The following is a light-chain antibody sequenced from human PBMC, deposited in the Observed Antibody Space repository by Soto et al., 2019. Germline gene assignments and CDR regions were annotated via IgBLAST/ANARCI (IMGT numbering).Light chain of an antibody. CDR1: QSVSSN. J-gene: IGKJ5*01. CDR2: DAS. V-gene: IGKV3-15*01. CDR3: QQYVSSVT. Sequence: TVMTQSPATLSVSPGERATLSCRASQSVSSNLAWYQQKPGRAPRLLIYDASTRATGIPARFSGSGSGTDFTLTITRLEPEDSAVYYCQQYVSSVTFGQGTRLEIK.